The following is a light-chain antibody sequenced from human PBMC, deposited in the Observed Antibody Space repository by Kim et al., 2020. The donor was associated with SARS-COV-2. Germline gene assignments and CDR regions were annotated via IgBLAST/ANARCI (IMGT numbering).Light chain of an antibody. Sequence: SASVGARVTITCRASQSIRTSLNWYQQKPGKAPKLLIYAASSLQSGVPSRFSGSGSGTDFTLTISSLQPEDFATYYCQQSYSTPRTFGQGTKLEIK. CDR1: QSIRTS. V-gene: IGKV1-39*01. J-gene: IGKJ2*01. CDR3: QQSYSTPRT. CDR2: AAS.